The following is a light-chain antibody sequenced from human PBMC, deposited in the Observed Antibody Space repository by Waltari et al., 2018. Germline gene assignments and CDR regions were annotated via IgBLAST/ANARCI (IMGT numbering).Light chain of an antibody. J-gene: IGLJ2*01. CDR1: SSAFGSYHH. V-gene: IGLV2-23*02. CDR3: CSYASSSTFVV. CDR2: EFC. Sequence: QSALTQPASVSGSPGQSITISCTGTSSAFGSYHHVSHSQQHPGQPPHPMFYEFCKRPSGGSNRFSGSKSGNTASLTISALQAEDEADYYCCSYASSSTFVVFGGGTKLTVL.